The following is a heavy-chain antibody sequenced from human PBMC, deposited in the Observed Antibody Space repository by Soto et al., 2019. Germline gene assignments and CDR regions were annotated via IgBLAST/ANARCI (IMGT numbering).Heavy chain of an antibody. Sequence: SETLSLTCTVSGGSIRSSTYYWGWIRQPPGKGLEWIGSIYYSGSSDYNPSLKSRVTISVDTSKNQFSLKLSSVTAADTAVYYCARESRWFGELDRPSTGFENWFDPWGQGTLVTVSS. V-gene: IGHV4-39*02. CDR2: IYYSGSS. CDR3: ARESRWFGELDRPSTGFENWFDP. J-gene: IGHJ5*02. CDR1: GGSIRSSTYY. D-gene: IGHD3-10*01.